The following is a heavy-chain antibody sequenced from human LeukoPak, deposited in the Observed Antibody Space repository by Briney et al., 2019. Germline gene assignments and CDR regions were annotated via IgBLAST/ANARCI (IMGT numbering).Heavy chain of an antibody. V-gene: IGHV3-30*18. Sequence: GGSLRLSCAASGFTFSSYGMHWVRQAPGKGLEWVAVISYDGSNKYYADSVKGRFTISRDNSKNTLYLQMNSLRAEDTAVYYCAKAGNSYGSIDYWGQGTLVTVSS. D-gene: IGHD5-18*01. CDR3: AKAGNSYGSIDY. CDR1: GFTFSSYG. J-gene: IGHJ4*02. CDR2: ISYDGSNK.